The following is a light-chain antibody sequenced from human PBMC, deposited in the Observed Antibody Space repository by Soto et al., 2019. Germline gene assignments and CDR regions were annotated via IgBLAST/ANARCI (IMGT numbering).Light chain of an antibody. Sequence: QSALTQPASVSGSPGQSITISCTGTSSDIGNYNFVSWYQQHPGKAPKLLIYEVSNRPSGVSNRFSGSKSGNTASLTFSGLQTEDEADYYCSSYTTSSTLVFGGGTKLTVL. CDR2: EVS. CDR1: SSDIGNYNF. J-gene: IGLJ2*01. V-gene: IGLV2-14*01. CDR3: SSYTTSSTLV.